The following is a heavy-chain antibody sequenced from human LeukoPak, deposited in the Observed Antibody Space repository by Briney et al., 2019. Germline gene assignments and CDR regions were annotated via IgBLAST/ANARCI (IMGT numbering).Heavy chain of an antibody. CDR2: IYSGGTT. CDR3: ARGVRNYYYAMDV. V-gene: IGHV3-53*01. CDR1: GFSVSTNS. D-gene: IGHD4-17*01. J-gene: IGHJ6*02. Sequence: PAGSLRLSCAASGFSVSTNSLNWVRQAPGKGLEWVSVIYSGGTTYYAETVKGRFTISRDNSKNMLYLQMSSLRADDTAVYYCARGVRNYYYAMDVWGQGTTVTVSS.